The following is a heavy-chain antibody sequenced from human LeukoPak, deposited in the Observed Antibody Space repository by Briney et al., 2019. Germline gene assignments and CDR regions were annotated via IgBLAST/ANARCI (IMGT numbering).Heavy chain of an antibody. D-gene: IGHD6-13*01. CDR3: ARGIRYSSSSRTYNWFDP. Sequence: SQTLSLTCTVSGGSISSGSYYWGWIRQPAGKGLEWIGRIYTSGSTNYNPSLKSRVTISVDTSKNKFSLKLSSVTAADTAVYYCARGIRYSSSSRTYNWFDPWGQGTLVTVSS. J-gene: IGHJ5*02. CDR1: GGSISSGSYY. V-gene: IGHV4-61*02. CDR2: IYTSGST.